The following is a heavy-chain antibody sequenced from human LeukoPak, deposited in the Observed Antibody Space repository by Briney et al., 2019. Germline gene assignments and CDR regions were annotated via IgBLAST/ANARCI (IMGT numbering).Heavy chain of an antibody. V-gene: IGHV1-46*01. CDR3: ARGNHNYYDSSGCYYVESDY. D-gene: IGHD3-22*01. Sequence: ASVKVSCKASGYTFTSYYMHWVRQAPGQGLEWMGIINPSGGSTSYAQKFQGRVTMTRDTSTSTVYMELSSLRSEDTAVYYCARGNHNYYDSSGCYYVESDYWGQGTLVTVSS. CDR1: GYTFTSYY. CDR2: INPSGGST. J-gene: IGHJ4*02.